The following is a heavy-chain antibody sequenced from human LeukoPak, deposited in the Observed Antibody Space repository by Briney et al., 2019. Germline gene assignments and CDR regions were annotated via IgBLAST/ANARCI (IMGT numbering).Heavy chain of an antibody. CDR2: INTNTGNP. D-gene: IGHD2-2*02. Sequence: ASVKVSCKASGYTFTGYAMNWVRQAPGQGLEWMGWINTNTGNPTYAQGFTGGFVFSLDTSVSTAYLQISSLKAEDTAVYYCARLYCSSTSCYTATSWFDPWGQGTLVTVSS. J-gene: IGHJ5*02. CDR3: ARLYCSSTSCYTATSWFDP. CDR1: GYTFTGYA. V-gene: IGHV7-4-1*02.